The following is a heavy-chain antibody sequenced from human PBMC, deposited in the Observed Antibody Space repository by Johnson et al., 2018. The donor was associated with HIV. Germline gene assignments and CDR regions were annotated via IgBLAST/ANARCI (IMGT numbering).Heavy chain of an antibody. J-gene: IGHJ3*02. CDR3: AKLPGGNSGFVDAFDI. CDR2: IYGGGRT. V-gene: IGHV3-53*01. Sequence: VQLVESGGGLIQPGGSLRLSCAASGFSVTNNYMSWVRQAPGKGLEWVSAIYGGGRTFYADSVKGRFTISRDNSKNTLYLQMNSLRAEDTAWYYCAKLPGGNSGFVDAFDIWGQGTMVTVSS. D-gene: IGHD4-23*01. CDR1: GFSVTNNY.